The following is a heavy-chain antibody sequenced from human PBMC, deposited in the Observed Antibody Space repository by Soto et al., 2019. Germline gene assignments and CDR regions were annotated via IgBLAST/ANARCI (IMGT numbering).Heavy chain of an antibody. CDR2: IYYSGST. D-gene: IGHD3-16*01. CDR3: ARDIDGVMDV. CDR1: GGSISSGGYY. Sequence: SETLSLTCTVSGGSISSGGYYWSWIRQHPGKGLEWIGYIYYSGSTYYNPSLKSRVTISVDTSKNQFSLKLSSVTAADTAVYYCARDIDGVMDVWGQGTTVTVSS. V-gene: IGHV4-31*03. J-gene: IGHJ6*02.